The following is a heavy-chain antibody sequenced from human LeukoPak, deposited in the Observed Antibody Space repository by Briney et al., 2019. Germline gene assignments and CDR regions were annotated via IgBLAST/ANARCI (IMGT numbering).Heavy chain of an antibody. CDR3: AKERSGVVRSAYDY. Sequence: PGGSLRPSCAPSGFTFSSYAMSWVRRAPGKGREGVSAISGSGGSTYYADSVKGRFTISRDNSKNTLYLQMNSLRAEDTAVYYCAKERSGVVRSAYDYWGQGTLVTVSS. V-gene: IGHV3-23*01. CDR2: ISGSGGST. J-gene: IGHJ4*02. D-gene: IGHD3-3*01. CDR1: GFTFSSYA.